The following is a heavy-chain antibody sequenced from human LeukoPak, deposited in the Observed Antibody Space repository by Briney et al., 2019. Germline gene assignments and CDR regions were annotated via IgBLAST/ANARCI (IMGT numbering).Heavy chain of an antibody. CDR2: IRSKTYGVTT. CDR3: TTGGTRGY. CDR1: GFTFDDAW. D-gene: IGHD1-26*01. J-gene: IGHJ4*02. Sequence: PGGSLRLSCAASGFTFDDAWMTWVRQAPGIGLEWVGRIRSKTYGVTTDYAAPVKGRFTISTDDSKTTLYLQMNSLKTEDTAVYYCTTGGTRGYWGPGTLVTVSS. V-gene: IGHV3-15*01.